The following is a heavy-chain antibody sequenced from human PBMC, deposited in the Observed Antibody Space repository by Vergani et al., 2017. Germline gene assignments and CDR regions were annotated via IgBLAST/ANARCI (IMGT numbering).Heavy chain of an antibody. D-gene: IGHD6-13*01. CDR3: ARSTTNSSWYWDTSGPWFDP. CDR1: GFTFSSYS. J-gene: IGHJ5*02. Sequence: EVQLVESGGGLVQPGGSLRLSCAASGFTFSSYSMNWVRQAPGKGLEWVSYISSSSSTIYYADSVKGRFTISRDNAKNSLYLQMNSLRAEDTAVYYCARSTTNSSWYWDTSGPWFDPWGQGTLVTVSS. V-gene: IGHV3-48*04. CDR2: ISSSSSTI.